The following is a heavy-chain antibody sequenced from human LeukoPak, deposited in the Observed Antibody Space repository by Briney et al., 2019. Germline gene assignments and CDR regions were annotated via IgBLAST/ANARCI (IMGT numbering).Heavy chain of an antibody. CDR2: ISSSSSTI. Sequence: PGGSLRLSCAASGFTVSSNYMNWVRQAPGKGLEWVSYISSSSSTIYYADSVKGRFTISRDNAKNSLYLQMNSLRAEDTAVYYCARVDGIAAAGTGDLDYWGQGTLVTVSS. CDR3: ARVDGIAAAGTGDLDY. V-gene: IGHV3-48*01. D-gene: IGHD6-13*01. J-gene: IGHJ4*02. CDR1: GFTVSSNY.